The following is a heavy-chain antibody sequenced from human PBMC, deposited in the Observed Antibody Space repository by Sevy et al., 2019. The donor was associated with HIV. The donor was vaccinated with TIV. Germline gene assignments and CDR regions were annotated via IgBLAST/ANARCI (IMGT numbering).Heavy chain of an antibody. CDR3: ASPYYYGSGSYFLDAFDI. CDR2: IRYDGSNK. CDR1: GFTFSSYG. J-gene: IGHJ3*02. Sequence: GGSLRLSCAASGFTFSSYGMHWVRQAPGKGLEWVAFIRYDGSNKYYADSVKGRFTHSRDNSKNTQYLKMNSLRAEDTAVYYCASPYYYGSGSYFLDAFDIWGQGTMVTVSS. V-gene: IGHV3-30*02. D-gene: IGHD3-10*01.